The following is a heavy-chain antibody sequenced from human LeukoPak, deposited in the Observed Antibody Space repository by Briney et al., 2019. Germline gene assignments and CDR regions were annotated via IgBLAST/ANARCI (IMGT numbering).Heavy chain of an antibody. J-gene: IGHJ4*02. CDR3: ANLMGGILDY. V-gene: IGHV3-53*01. Sequence: PGGSLRLSCAASGFTFSSYSMNWVRQAPGKGLEWVSVIYSGGSTYYADSVKGRFTISRDNSKNTLYLQMNSLRAEDTAVYYCANLMGGILDYWGQGTLVTVSS. D-gene: IGHD3-16*01. CDR1: GFTFSSYS. CDR2: IYSGGST.